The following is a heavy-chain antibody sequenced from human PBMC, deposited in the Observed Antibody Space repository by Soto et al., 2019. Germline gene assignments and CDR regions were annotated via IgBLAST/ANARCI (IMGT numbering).Heavy chain of an antibody. J-gene: IGHJ4*02. D-gene: IGHD1-26*01. CDR2: INSDGSST. V-gene: IGHV3-74*01. CDR1: GFTFSIYW. Sequence: GGSLRLSCAASGFTFSIYWMHWVRQAPGKGLMWVSRINSDGSSTNYADSVKGRFTISRDNAKNTLYLQVNSLRAEDTAVYYCARVPLLLLGATDYFDYWGQGALVTVSS. CDR3: ARVPLLLLGATDYFDY.